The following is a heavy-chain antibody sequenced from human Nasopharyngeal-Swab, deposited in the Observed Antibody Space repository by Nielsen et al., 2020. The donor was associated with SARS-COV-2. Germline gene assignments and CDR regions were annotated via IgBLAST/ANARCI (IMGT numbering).Heavy chain of an antibody. D-gene: IGHD1-26*01. V-gene: IGHV1-18*01. CDR1: GYTFTSYG. CDR2: ISAYNGNT. Sequence: ASVKVSCKASGYTFTSYGISWVRQAPGQGLEWMGWISAYNGNTNYAQKLQGRVTMTTGTSTSTAYMELRSLRSDDTAVYYCARDPSTLRGSNWFDYWGQGTLVTVSS. CDR3: ARDPSTLRGSNWFDY. J-gene: IGHJ4*02.